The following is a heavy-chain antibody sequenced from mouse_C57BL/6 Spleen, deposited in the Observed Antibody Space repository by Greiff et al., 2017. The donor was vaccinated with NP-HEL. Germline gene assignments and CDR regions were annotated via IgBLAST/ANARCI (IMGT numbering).Heavy chain of an antibody. J-gene: IGHJ2*01. V-gene: IGHV1-5*01. D-gene: IGHD1-1*01. CDR1: GYTFTSYW. CDR2: IYPGNSDT. Sequence: SGTVLARPGASVKMSCKTSGYTFTSYWMHWVKQRPGQGLEWIGAIYPGNSDTSYNQKFKGKAKLTAVTAASTAYMELSNLKNENAAVYDCTRGTYYGSSYEYYFDYWGQGTTLTVSS. CDR3: TRGTYYGSSYEYYFDY.